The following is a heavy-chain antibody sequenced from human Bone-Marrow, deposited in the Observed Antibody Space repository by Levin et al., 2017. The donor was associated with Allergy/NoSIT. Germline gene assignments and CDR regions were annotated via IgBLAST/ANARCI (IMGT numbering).Heavy chain of an antibody. V-gene: IGHV4-4*07. J-gene: IGHJ6*02. D-gene: IGHD6-13*01. CDR3: ARLPQTFYSSSRDYDMDV. CDR2: IYTSGST. Sequence: SETLSLTCTVSGGSISSYYWSWIRQPAGKGLEWIGRIYTSGSTNYNPSLKSRVTMSVDTSKNQFSLKLSSVTAADTAVYYCARLPQTFYSSSRDYDMDVWGQGTTVTVSS. CDR1: GGSISSYY.